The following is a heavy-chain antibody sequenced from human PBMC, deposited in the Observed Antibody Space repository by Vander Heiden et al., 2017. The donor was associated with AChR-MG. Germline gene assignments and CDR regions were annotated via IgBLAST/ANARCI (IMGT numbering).Heavy chain of an antibody. CDR3: ARRRLLEWLSYNWNDGVFGY. CDR1: GGSFSGYY. V-gene: IGHV4-34*01. J-gene: IGHJ4*02. Sequence: QVQLQQWGAGLLKPSETLSLTCAVYGGSFSGYYWSWIRPPPGKGLEWIGEINHSGSTNYNPSLKSRVTISVDTSKNQFSLKLSSVTAADTAVYYCARRRLLEWLSYNWNDGVFGYWGQGPLVTVSS. CDR2: INHSGST. D-gene: IGHD3-3*01.